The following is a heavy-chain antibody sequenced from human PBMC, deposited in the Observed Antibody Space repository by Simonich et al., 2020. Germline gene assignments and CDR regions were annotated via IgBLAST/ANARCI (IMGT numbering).Heavy chain of an antibody. CDR1: GYTFTSYD. J-gene: IGHJ5*02. CDR3: ARSRYCTNGVCYNWFDP. D-gene: IGHD2-8*01. V-gene: IGHV1-8*03. Sequence: QVQLVQSGAEVKKPGASVKVSCKASGYTFTSYDINWVGPATGQGLEVMGWKKPKRCNHGQEQKFQGRVTITRNTSISTAYMERSSLRSEDTAVYYCARSRYCTNGVCYNWFDPWGQGTLVTVSS. CDR2: KKPKRCNH.